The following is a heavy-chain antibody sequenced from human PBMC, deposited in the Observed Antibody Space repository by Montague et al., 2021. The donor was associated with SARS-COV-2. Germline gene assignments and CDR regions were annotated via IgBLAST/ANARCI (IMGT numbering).Heavy chain of an antibody. J-gene: IGHJ6*02. Sequence: TLSLTCTVSGGSISSGSYYWTWIRQPAGKGLEWIGRIYTSGSTNYNPSLKSRVTISVDRSKNQFSLKLSSVTAADTAVYYCARVADNGIYWLRGMDVWGQGTTVTVSS. D-gene: IGHD1-26*01. CDR2: IYTSGST. V-gene: IGHV4-61*02. CDR3: ARVADNGIYWLRGMDV. CDR1: GGSISSGSYY.